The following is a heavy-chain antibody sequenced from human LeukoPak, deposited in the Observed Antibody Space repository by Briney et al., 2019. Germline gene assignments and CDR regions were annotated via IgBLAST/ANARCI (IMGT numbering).Heavy chain of an antibody. J-gene: IGHJ4*02. Sequence: GGSLRLSCAVSGFTFSDAWMSWVRQAPGKGLEWVGRIKSKTDGGTTDYAAPVKGRFTISRDDSKNTLYLQMNSLKSEDTAVYYCTTIRGFCSGRSCLGYWGQGTLVTVSS. CDR2: IKSKTDGGTT. CDR1: GFTFSDAW. V-gene: IGHV3-15*01. CDR3: TTIRGFCSGRSCLGY. D-gene: IGHD2-15*01.